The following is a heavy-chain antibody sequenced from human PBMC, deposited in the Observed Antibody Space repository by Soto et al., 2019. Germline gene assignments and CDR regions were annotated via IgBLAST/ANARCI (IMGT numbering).Heavy chain of an antibody. J-gene: IGHJ4*02. CDR1: GVCLTSGTYY. CDR2: IFYSGST. CDR3: ASTEDFFDY. V-gene: IGHV4-31*03. Sequence: PSETLSLTSPVSGVCLTSGTYYWSWIRQHPGKGLEWIGYIFYSGSTDYNPSLKSRVNISVDTSKNQFSLKLSSVTAADTAVYYCASTEDFFDYWGQGTLVTVS.